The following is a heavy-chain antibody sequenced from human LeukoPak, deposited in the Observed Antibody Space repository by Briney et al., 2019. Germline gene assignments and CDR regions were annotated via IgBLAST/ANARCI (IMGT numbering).Heavy chain of an antibody. D-gene: IGHD6-13*01. Sequence: GGSLRLSCAASGFTFSGSAMHWVRQAPGKGLVWVSRINSDGSSTSYADSVKGRFTISRDNAKNTLYLQMNSLRAEDTAVYYCARDTGLQKAAALDYWGQGTLVTVSS. CDR1: GFTFSGSA. V-gene: IGHV3-74*01. CDR2: INSDGSST. J-gene: IGHJ4*02. CDR3: ARDTGLQKAAALDY.